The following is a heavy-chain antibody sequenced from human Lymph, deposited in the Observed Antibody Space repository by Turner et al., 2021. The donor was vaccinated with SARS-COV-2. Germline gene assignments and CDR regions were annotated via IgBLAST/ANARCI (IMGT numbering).Heavy chain of an antibody. D-gene: IGHD3-10*01. CDR1: GFTFSSAT. J-gene: IGHJ4*02. CDR2: ISSSGTYT. V-gene: IGHV3-21*02. CDR3: LPGAE. Sequence: EAQLVESGGGLVKPGGSLRLSCEASGFTFSSATMNWVRQAPGKGLQWVSSISSSGTYTYYADAVKGRFTISRDNAKSSVYLQMNSLRAEDTGLYYCLPGAEWGQGTLVTVSS.